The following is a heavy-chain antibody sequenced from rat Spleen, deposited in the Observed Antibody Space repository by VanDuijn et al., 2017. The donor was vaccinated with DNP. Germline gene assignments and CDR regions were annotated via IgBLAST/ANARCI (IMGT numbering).Heavy chain of an antibody. D-gene: IGHD4-5*01. CDR3: ATFGVRMDA. Sequence: EVQLVESGGGILQPGGSMNLSCAASGFTFSNFYMAWVRQAPTKGLEWVATISYDGSSSYYRDSVKGRFTISRDNAKSTLYLQMDSLRSEDTATYYCATFGVRMDAWGQGASVTVSS. CDR2: ISYDGSSS. CDR1: GFTFSNFY. J-gene: IGHJ4*01. V-gene: IGHV5-29*01.